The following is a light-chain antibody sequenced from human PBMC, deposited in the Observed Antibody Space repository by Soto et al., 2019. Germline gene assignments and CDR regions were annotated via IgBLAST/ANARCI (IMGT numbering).Light chain of an antibody. Sequence: EIVMTQSPATLSVSLGERATLSCRASQSVGSSLAWYQQKPGQAPRLLIYGTSTRATGIPARFSGSGSGAEFNLIIGSLQSEDFAVYYCQQYNNWVSWTFGQGTKVEIK. CDR2: GTS. J-gene: IGKJ1*01. CDR3: QQYNNWVSWT. CDR1: QSVGSS. V-gene: IGKV3-15*01.